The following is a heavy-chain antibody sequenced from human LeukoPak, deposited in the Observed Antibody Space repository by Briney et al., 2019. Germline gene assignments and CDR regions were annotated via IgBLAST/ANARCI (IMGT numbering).Heavy chain of an antibody. CDR1: GFTFSRYA. Sequence: GGSLRLSCAASGFTFSRYAMHWVGQAPGKGLEYVSAISTNGGSTYYADSVKGRFIISRDNSKNTLYLQMGSLRAEDVAVYYCARATNYGAYDVWGQGTLVTVSS. J-gene: IGHJ4*02. CDR2: ISTNGGST. CDR3: ARATNYGAYDV. D-gene: IGHD4-17*01. V-gene: IGHV3-64*02.